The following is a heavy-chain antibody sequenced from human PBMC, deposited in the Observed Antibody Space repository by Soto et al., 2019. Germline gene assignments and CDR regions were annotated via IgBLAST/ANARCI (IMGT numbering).Heavy chain of an antibody. CDR3: ARSYYDILTGYHLHFDP. CDR2: INPNSGGT. D-gene: IGHD3-9*01. CDR1: GYTFTGYY. Sequence: ASVKVSCKASGYTFTGYYMHWVRQAPGQGLEWMGWINPNSGGTNYAQKFQGWVTMTRDTSISTAYMELSRLRSDDTAVYYCARSYYDILTGYHLHFDPWGQGTLVTVSS. V-gene: IGHV1-2*04. J-gene: IGHJ5*02.